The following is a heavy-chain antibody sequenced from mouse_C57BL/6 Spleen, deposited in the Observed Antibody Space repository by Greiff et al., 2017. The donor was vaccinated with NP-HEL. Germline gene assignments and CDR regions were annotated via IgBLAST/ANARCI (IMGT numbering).Heavy chain of an antibody. CDR2: INPSTGGT. D-gene: IGHD2-2*01. V-gene: IGHV1-42*01. J-gene: IGHJ2*01. Sequence: VQLQQSGPELVKPGASVKISCKASGYSFTGYYMNWVKQSPEKSLEWIGEINPSTGGTTYNQKFKAKATLTVDKSSSTAYMQLKSLTSEDSAVYYCARREDYGYEDSFDYWGQGTTLTVSS. CDR1: GYSFTGYY. CDR3: ARREDYGYEDSFDY.